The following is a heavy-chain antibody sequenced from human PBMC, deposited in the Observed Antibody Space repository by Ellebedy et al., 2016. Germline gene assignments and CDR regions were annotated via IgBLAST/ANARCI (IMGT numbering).Heavy chain of an antibody. J-gene: IGHJ4*02. CDR2: IRSKGYGGTA. CDR1: GFTFGEYA. CDR3: ARDPWD. V-gene: IGHV3-49*03. D-gene: IGHD7-27*01. Sequence: GGSLRLSCSTSGFTFGEYAMSWFRQAPGKGLDWVGFIRSKGYGGTAEYAASVKGRFTISRDDSKSIAYLQLNSLKTDDTAVYFCARDPWDWGQGTLVTVSS.